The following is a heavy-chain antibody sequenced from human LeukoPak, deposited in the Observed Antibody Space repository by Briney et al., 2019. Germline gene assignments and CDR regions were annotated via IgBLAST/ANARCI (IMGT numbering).Heavy chain of an antibody. Sequence: SETLSLTCTVSGGSISSSSCYWGWIRQPPGKGLEWIGSIYYSGSTYYNPSLKSRVTISVDTSKNQFSLKLSSVTAADTAVYYCARQGGGSGWSPYLFDYWGQGTLVTVSS. CDR2: IYYSGST. J-gene: IGHJ4*02. D-gene: IGHD6-19*01. CDR3: ARQGGGSGWSPYLFDY. CDR1: GGSISSSSCY. V-gene: IGHV4-39*01.